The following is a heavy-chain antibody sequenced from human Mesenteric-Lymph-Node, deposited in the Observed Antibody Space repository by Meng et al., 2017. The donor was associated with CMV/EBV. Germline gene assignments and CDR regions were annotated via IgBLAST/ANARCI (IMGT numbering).Heavy chain of an antibody. CDR3: ARAWGYGWGHFEY. V-gene: IGHV4-39*07. J-gene: IGHJ4*02. CDR2: SDDSGST. CDR1: GGSISSRTYD. D-gene: IGHD5-18*01. Sequence: SETLSLTRTVSGGSISSRTYDWGRIREPPGKGLEWIGTSDDSGSTNYNPSLKSRVTTSVDTSKNLFSLKLTSVTAADTAVYYCARAWGYGWGHFEYWGQGTLVTVSS.